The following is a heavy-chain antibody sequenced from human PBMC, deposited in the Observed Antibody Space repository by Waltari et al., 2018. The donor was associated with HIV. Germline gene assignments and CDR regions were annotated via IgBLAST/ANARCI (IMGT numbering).Heavy chain of an antibody. CDR2: MNPSSGTT. D-gene: IGHD3-22*01. Sequence: QVQLVQSGAEVKKPGASVKVSCKASGYTFTSYDINWVRQATGQGLEWMGWMNPSSGTTGYAQKFQGRVTMTRNTSISTAYMVLGSLRSEDTAVYYCARAVADYYDSSGYPTYGMDVWGQGTTVTVSS. CDR3: ARAVADYYDSSGYPTYGMDV. V-gene: IGHV1-8*01. CDR1: GYTFTSYD. J-gene: IGHJ6*02.